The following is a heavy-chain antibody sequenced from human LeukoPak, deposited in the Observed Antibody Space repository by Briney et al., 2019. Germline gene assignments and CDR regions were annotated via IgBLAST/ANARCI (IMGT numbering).Heavy chain of an antibody. CDR1: GYSISTSYY. D-gene: IGHD3-3*01. V-gene: IGHV4-38-2*02. CDR2: IYHTGST. CDR3: ARDLLEERLAYFDY. J-gene: IGHJ4*02. Sequence: SETLSLTCSVSGYSISTSYYWGWIRQPPGKGLEWIGSIYHTGSTYHNPSLKSRFTISVDTSKNQFSLKLNSVTAADTAVYYCARDLLEERLAYFDYWGQGTLVTVSS.